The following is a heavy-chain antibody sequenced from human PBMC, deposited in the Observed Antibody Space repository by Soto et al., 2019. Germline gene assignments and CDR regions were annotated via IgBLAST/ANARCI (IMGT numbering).Heavy chain of an antibody. D-gene: IGHD2-15*01. V-gene: IGHV3-30*18. J-gene: IGHJ4*02. CDR2: ISFDGKNR. Sequence: QVQLVESGGGVVQPGKSLRLSCAAPGFIFSNYGMHWVRQAPGKGLEWVALISFDGKNRNYADSVKGRLTIYRDNPKNTLYLEMNSLRPEDTAFYYCAKRGGVVGGSEHPFFEYWGQGTLVTVSS. CDR3: AKRGGVVGGSEHPFFEY. CDR1: GFIFSNYG.